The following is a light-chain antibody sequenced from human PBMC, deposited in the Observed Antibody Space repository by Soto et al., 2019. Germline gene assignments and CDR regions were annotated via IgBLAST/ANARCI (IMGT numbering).Light chain of an antibody. CDR3: QQCGSSPPFT. J-gene: IGKJ5*01. CDR2: GAS. Sequence: EIVLTQSPGTVSLSPGERATLSCRASQSVSSTYLAWYQQKPGQAPRLLIYGASNRATGIPDRFSGSGSGTDFTLTISRPEPEDFAVYYCQQCGSSPPFTFGQGTRLEIK. CDR1: QSVSSTY. V-gene: IGKV3-20*01.